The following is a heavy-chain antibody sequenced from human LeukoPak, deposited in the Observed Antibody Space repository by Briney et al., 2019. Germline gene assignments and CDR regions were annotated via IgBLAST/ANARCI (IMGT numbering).Heavy chain of an antibody. V-gene: IGHV4-31*03. CDR3: ARAPRGYSGYDFSYWFDP. Sequence: SETLSLTCTVSGGSISYGGYYWSWIRQHPGKGLEWIGYVSYSGSTYYNSSLESRLIISVDTSKNQFSLKLSSVTAADTAVYYRARAPRGYSGYDFSYWFDPWAREPWSPSPQ. CDR2: VSYSGST. J-gene: IGHJ5*02. CDR1: GGSISYGGYY. D-gene: IGHD5-12*01.